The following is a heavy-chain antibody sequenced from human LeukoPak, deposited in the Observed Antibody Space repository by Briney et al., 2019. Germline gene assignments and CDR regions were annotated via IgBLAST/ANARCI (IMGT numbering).Heavy chain of an antibody. V-gene: IGHV3-11*01. CDR2: ISSSGSTI. J-gene: IGHJ4*02. CDR1: GFTFSDYY. Sequence: GGSLRLSCAASGFTFSDYYMSWIRQAPGKGLEWVSYISSSGSTIYYADSVKGRFTISRDNAKNSLYLQMNSLRAEDTAVYYCAKCVYSSGPTYYFDYWGQGTLVTVSS. D-gene: IGHD6-19*01. CDR3: AKCVYSSGPTYYFDY.